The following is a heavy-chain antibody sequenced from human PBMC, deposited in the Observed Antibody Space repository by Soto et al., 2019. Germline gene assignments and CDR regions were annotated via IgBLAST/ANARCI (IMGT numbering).Heavy chain of an antibody. J-gene: IGHJ4*02. D-gene: IGHD3-22*01. CDR2: IIPIFGKA. CDR1: GGSFNRHT. V-gene: IGHV1-69*01. CDR3: ARGWGYDSTDYYYAY. Sequence: QVQLVQSGAEVRKPGSSVRVSCKASGGSFNRHTISWVRQAPGQGLEWMGGIIPIFGKANHAQKFQGRVTIIADESTSTVYMKLSSMRSDDTAIYYCARGWGYDSTDYYYAYWGQGTLVIVSS.